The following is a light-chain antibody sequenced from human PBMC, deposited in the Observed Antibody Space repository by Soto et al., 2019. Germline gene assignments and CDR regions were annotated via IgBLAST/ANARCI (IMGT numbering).Light chain of an antibody. CDR1: SSNIGAGYD. CDR3: QSYDSSSRVV. J-gene: IGLJ2*01. V-gene: IGLV1-40*01. Sequence: QSALTQPPSVSGAPGQRVTISCTGSSSNIGAGYDVHWYQQLPGTAPKLLIYGNSNRPSGVPDRFSGSKSGTSASLAITGLQAEDEADYYCQSYDSSSRVVFGGGTKVTVL. CDR2: GNS.